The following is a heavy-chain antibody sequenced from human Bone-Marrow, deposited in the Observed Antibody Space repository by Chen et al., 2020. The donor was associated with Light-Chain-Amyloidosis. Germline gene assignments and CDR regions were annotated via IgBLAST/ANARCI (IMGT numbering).Heavy chain of an antibody. Sequence: EVQLKQHGPEGKKPGYSLKISSKGCVYTCPHYWIGWGRQMPGKGLEWIGVIYPDDSDARYSPSFEGQVTISADKSITTAYLQWRSLKASDTAMYYCARRRDGYNFDYWGQGTLVTVSS. J-gene: IGHJ4*02. CDR2: IYPDDSDA. CDR1: VYTCPHYW. D-gene: IGHD5-12*01. V-gene: IGHV5-51*01. CDR3: ARRRDGYNFDY.